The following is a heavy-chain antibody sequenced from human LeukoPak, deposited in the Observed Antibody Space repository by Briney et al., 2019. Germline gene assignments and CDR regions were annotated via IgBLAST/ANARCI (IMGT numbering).Heavy chain of an antibody. CDR1: GFTFSSCS. D-gene: IGHD5-18*01. CDR3: ARGLQLHDAFDI. V-gene: IGHV3-21*01. Sequence: AGGSLRLSCAASGFTFSSCSMNWVRQAPGKGLEWVSSISSSSSYIYYADSVKGRFTISRDDAKNSLYLQMNSLRAEDTAVYYCARGLQLHDAFDIWGQGTMVTVSS. J-gene: IGHJ3*02. CDR2: ISSSSSYI.